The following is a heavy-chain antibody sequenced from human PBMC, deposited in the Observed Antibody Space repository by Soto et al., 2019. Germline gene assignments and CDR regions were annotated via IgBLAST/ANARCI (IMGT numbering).Heavy chain of an antibody. CDR3: AKGGRIPTSSVDY. V-gene: IGHV3-30*18. CDR1: GFTFSTYG. D-gene: IGHD2-2*01. J-gene: IGHJ4*02. Sequence: GVSLRISCAASGFTFSTYGLHWVRHAPGKGLEWVAGISYDGSNRYYGDSVKGRFSISRDNPNNTLYLQMNSLRDEDTAVYYCAKGGRIPTSSVDYWGQGTLVTVSS. CDR2: ISYDGSNR.